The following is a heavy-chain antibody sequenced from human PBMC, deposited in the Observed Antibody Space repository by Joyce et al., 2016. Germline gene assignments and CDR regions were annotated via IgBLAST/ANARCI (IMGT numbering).Heavy chain of an antibody. Sequence: DVQLVQSGAEVKKTGESLKISCKGPTYTFANYWLGRVRHVPGKGPEWMGIIYPRDSDTRYEPSFQGLVTISADQSVNTAYLQWGGLRASDTAMYYCVRLRYDGLTGFQIDYWGQGTQVTVTS. CDR2: IYPRDSDT. V-gene: IGHV5-51*01. CDR3: VRLRYDGLTGFQIDY. D-gene: IGHD3-9*01. J-gene: IGHJ4*02. CDR1: TYTFANYW.